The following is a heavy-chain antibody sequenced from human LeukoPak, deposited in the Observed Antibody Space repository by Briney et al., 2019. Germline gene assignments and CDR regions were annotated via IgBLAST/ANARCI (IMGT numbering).Heavy chain of an antibody. J-gene: IGHJ4*02. D-gene: IGHD2-2*01. CDR1: GGSFSGYY. Sequence: SETLSLTCAVYGGSFSGYYWSWIRQPPGKGLEWIGEINHSGSIKRNPSLKSRVTISVDKSKNQFSLKLSSVTAADTAVYYCARGHRPGYEDAAVDYWGQGTLVTVSS. CDR3: ARGHRPGYEDAAVDY. CDR2: INHSGSI. V-gene: IGHV4-34*01.